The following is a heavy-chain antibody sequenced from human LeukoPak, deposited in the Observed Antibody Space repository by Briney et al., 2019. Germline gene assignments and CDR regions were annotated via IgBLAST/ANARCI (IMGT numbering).Heavy chain of an antibody. J-gene: IGHJ4*02. V-gene: IGHV3-11*04. CDR2: ISSSGSTI. CDR3: ARVPLNYYDSSGYYDY. D-gene: IGHD3-22*01. CDR1: GFTFSDYY. Sequence: GGSLRLSCAASGFTFSDYYMSWIRQAPGKGLEWVSYISSSGSTIYYADSVKGRFTISRDNAKNSLYLQMNSLRAEDTAVYYCARVPLNYYDSSGYYDYWGQGTLVTVSS.